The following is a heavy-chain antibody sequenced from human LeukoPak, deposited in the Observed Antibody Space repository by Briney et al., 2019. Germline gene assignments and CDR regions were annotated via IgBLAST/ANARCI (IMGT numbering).Heavy chain of an antibody. CDR2: ISAYNGNT. J-gene: IGHJ4*02. CDR3: ARVGNGYYYDTSGYYYADY. V-gene: IGHV1-18*01. D-gene: IGHD3-22*01. CDR1: GYTFTSYG. Sequence: ASVKVSCKASGYTFTSYGISWVRQAPGQGLEWMGWISAYNGNTNYAQKVQGRVTMTTETSTSTAYMELRSLRSDDTAVYYCARVGNGYYYDTSGYYYADYWGQGTLVTVSS.